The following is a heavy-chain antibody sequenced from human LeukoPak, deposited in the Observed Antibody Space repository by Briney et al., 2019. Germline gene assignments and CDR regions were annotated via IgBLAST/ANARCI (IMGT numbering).Heavy chain of an antibody. CDR3: ARAEYCSGGSCSTPFDY. V-gene: IGHV3-30*04. Sequence: LPGGSLRLSCAASGFTFSSYAMHWVRQAPGKGLEWVAVISYDGSNKYYADSVKGRFTISRDNSKNTLYLQMNSLRAEDTAVYYCARAEYCSGGSCSTPFDYWGQGTLVTVSS. J-gene: IGHJ4*02. CDR2: ISYDGSNK. D-gene: IGHD2-15*01. CDR1: GFTFSSYA.